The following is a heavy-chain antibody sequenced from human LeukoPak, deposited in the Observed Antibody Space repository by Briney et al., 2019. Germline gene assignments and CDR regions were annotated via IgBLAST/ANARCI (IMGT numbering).Heavy chain of an antibody. Sequence: SETLSLTCTVSGGSISSSSHYWGWIRQPPGKGLEFIGNIYETGSTYYNPSLKSRVTIFVDTSKNQFSLRLSSVTAADTALYYCARRYSSSPFNYFDPWGQGTLVTVSS. V-gene: IGHV4-39*01. J-gene: IGHJ5*02. CDR3: ARRYSSSPFNYFDP. D-gene: IGHD6-6*01. CDR2: IYETGST. CDR1: GGSISSSSHY.